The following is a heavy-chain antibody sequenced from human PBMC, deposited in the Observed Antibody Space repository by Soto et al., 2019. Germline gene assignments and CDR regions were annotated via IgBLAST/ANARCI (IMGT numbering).Heavy chain of an antibody. CDR3: VHRRRDSGPNGDY. Sequence: SVPTLVNPTQTLTLTCTFSGFSSSTSGEGVGWIRQPPGKALEWLSLIYWHNDKRYSQSLRNRLTVTKDDSKNQVVLTMTDMDPVDTATYYCVHRRRDSGPNGDYWGPGILVTVSS. CDR1: GFSSSTSGEG. CDR2: IYWHNDK. D-gene: IGHD3-10*01. J-gene: IGHJ4*02. V-gene: IGHV2-5*01.